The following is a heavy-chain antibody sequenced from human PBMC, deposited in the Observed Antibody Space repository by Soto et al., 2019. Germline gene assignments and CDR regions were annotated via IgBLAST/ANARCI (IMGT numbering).Heavy chain of an antibody. CDR3: AKYYSVYDPGRLNYYYAMDV. CDR2: ISGTTVTT. Sequence: PGGSLRLSCAASGFTFIKHSINWVRQAPWKGLEWVSGISGTTVTTYYADSVEGRLTISRDNSKNTVYLQMNFLRADETAIYYSAKYYSVYDPGRLNYYYAMDVGGHGTKV. CDR1: GFTFIKHS. J-gene: IGHJ6*02. D-gene: IGHD5-12*01. V-gene: IGHV3-23*01.